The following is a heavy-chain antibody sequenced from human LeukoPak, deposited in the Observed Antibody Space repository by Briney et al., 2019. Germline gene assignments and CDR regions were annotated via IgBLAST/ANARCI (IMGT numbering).Heavy chain of an antibody. CDR3: ARRGIVATIGHAFDI. Sequence: NPSETLSLTCTVSGYSISSGYYWGWIRQPPGKGLEWIGSIYHSGSTYYNPSLKSRVTISVDTSKNQFSLKLSSVTAADTAVYYCARRGIVATIGHAFDIWGQGTMVTVSS. D-gene: IGHD5-12*01. V-gene: IGHV4-38-2*02. CDR1: GYSISSGYY. J-gene: IGHJ3*02. CDR2: IYHSGST.